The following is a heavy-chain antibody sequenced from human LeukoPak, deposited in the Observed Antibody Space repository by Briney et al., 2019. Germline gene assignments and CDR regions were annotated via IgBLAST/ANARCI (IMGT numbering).Heavy chain of an antibody. D-gene: IGHD6-19*01. CDR1: GGSISSYY. Sequence: SETLSLTCTVSGGSISSYYWSWIRQPSGKGLEWIGYIYYSGSTNYNPSLKSRVTISVDTSKNQFSLKLSSVTAADTAVYYCARHQWDAFDIWGQGTMVTVSS. V-gene: IGHV4-59*08. CDR3: ARHQWDAFDI. J-gene: IGHJ3*02. CDR2: IYYSGST.